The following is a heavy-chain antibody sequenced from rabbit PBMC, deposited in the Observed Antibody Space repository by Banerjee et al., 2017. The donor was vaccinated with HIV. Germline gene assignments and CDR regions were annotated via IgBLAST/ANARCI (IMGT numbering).Heavy chain of an antibody. CDR3: ARDLAGVIGWNFNW. Sequence: QEQLEESGGDLVKPEGSLTLTCTASGFSLSSGAMSWVRQAPGKGLEWIACINSNTGNTVYASWAKGPFTISKTSSTTVTLQMTSLTAADTATYFCARDLAGVIGWNFNWWGQGTLVTVS. CDR1: GFSLSSGA. V-gene: IGHV1S45*01. D-gene: IGHD4-1*01. CDR2: INSNTGNT. J-gene: IGHJ4*01.